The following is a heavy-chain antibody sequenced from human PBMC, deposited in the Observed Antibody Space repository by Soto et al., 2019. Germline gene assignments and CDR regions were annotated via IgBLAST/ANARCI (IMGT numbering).Heavy chain of an antibody. CDR2: IYYSGST. CDR1: GGSVSSGRYY. D-gene: IGHD6-19*01. V-gene: IGHV4-61*01. CDR3: ASASSGWDQIDY. Sequence: PSETLSLTCTVSGGSVSSGRYYWSWIRQPPGKGLEWIGYIYYSGSTNDNPSLKSRVTISVDTSKNQFSLKLSSVTAADTAVYYCASASSGWDQIDYWGQGTLVTVSS. J-gene: IGHJ4*02.